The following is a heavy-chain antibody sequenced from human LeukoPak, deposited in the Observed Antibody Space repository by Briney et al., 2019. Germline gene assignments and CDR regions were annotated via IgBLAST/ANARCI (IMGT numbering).Heavy chain of an antibody. CDR3: ARDSSGWYYFDY. J-gene: IGHJ4*02. CDR1: GFTFSTYT. CDR2: ISRSSGSSI. V-gene: IGHV3-48*04. Sequence: GGSLRLSCAASGFTFSTYTMNWVRQAPGKGLEWVSYISRSSGSSIYYADSVKGRFTISRDNAKNSLYLQMNSLRAEDTAVYYCARDSSGWYYFDYWGQGILVTVSS. D-gene: IGHD6-19*01.